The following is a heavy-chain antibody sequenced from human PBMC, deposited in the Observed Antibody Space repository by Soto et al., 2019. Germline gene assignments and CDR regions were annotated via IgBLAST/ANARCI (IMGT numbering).Heavy chain of an antibody. J-gene: IGHJ6*02. Sequence: PGESLKISCKGSGYSFTSYWISWVRQMPGKGLEWMGRIDPSDSYTNYSPSFQGHVTISADKSISTAYLQWSSLKASDTAMYYCASADYDILTGYSGMDVWRQGTTVTVSS. CDR2: IDPSDSYT. V-gene: IGHV5-10-1*01. CDR1: GYSFTSYW. D-gene: IGHD3-9*01. CDR3: ASADYDILTGYSGMDV.